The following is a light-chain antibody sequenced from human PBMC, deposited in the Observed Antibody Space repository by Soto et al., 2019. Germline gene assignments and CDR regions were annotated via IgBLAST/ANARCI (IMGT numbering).Light chain of an antibody. CDR3: SSSTSRSTYL. V-gene: IGLV2-14*03. CDR1: SSDVGAYSS. CDR2: PVS. Sequence: QSALTQPASVSGSPGQSITISCTGTSSDVGAYSSVSWYQQHPDRAPKLIIYPVSHRSSGVSDRFSGSKFDNTASLTISGLHTEDEADYYCSSSTSRSTYLFGTGTKLTVL. J-gene: IGLJ1*01.